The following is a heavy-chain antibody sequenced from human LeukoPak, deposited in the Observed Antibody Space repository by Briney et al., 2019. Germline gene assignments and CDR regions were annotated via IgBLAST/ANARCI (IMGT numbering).Heavy chain of an antibody. J-gene: IGHJ4*02. Sequence: GGSLRLSCAASGFTFSRYWMHWVRQAPGKGLVWVSRINGDGSTTSYADSVKGGFTISRDNAKNTLYLQMDSLRAEDTAVYYCHPLAYTNNWGQGTLVTVSS. CDR2: INGDGSTT. CDR3: HPLAYTNN. D-gene: IGHD2-2*02. CDR1: GFTFSRYW. V-gene: IGHV3-74*01.